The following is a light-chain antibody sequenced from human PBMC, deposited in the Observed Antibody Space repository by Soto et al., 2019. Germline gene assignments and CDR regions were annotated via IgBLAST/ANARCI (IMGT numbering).Light chain of an antibody. V-gene: IGKV3-15*01. Sequence: EIVMTQSPATLSVSPGARAPLSCRASLSVSRNLAWYPQKPGQAPRLLIFDASTRATGIPARFSGSGSGTEFTLTITSLQSEDFAVYYCQQYDAWPRTFGQGTKVDIK. J-gene: IGKJ1*01. CDR2: DAS. CDR1: LSVSRN. CDR3: QQYDAWPRT.